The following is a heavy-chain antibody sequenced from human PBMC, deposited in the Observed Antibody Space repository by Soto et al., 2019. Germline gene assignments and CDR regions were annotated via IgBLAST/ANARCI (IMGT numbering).Heavy chain of an antibody. V-gene: IGHV4-59*01. CDR3: ARTRITSTAATFDP. J-gene: IGHJ5*02. Sequence: SETLSLTCTVSGGSLSTYYWSWIRQPPGKGLEWIVYMSYSGSSNYNPSLKSRVIMSVDTSKNQVSLKLSPVTAADTAIYYCARTRITSTAATFDPWGQGTLVPVSS. CDR1: GGSLSTYY. CDR2: MSYSGSS. D-gene: IGHD1-20*01.